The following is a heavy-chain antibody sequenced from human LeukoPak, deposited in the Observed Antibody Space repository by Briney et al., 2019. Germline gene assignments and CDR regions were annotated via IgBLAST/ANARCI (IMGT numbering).Heavy chain of an antibody. V-gene: IGHV6-1*01. CDR2: TYYRSKWYN. J-gene: IGHJ4*02. D-gene: IGHD6-19*01. CDR1: GDSVSINSAA. Sequence: SQTLSLTFAIFGDSVSINSAAWNWIRQSPARGLEWRGSTYYRSKWYNDYAVSVKSRITINPDTSKNQFSLQLNSVTPEDTAVYYCARVGPNSSGWYYFDYWGQGTLVTVSS. CDR3: ARVGPNSSGWYYFDY.